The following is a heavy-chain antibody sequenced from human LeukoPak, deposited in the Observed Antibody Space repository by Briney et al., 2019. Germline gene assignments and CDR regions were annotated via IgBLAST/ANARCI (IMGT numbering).Heavy chain of an antibody. J-gene: IGHJ4*02. CDR1: GFSLTTTGMC. Sequence: SGPSLLKPKQPLTLTCAFSGFSLTTTGMCDCWIRQPPGKALEWLAPIDWDGDKYYSTSLKTNLTISKDTSKNQVVLIMTNVDPVDTATYYCARTTYYSESGGYTPGYFDFWGQGTRVTVSS. CDR3: ARTTYYSESGGYTPGYFDF. D-gene: IGHD3-22*01. CDR2: IDWDGDK. V-gene: IGHV2-70*01.